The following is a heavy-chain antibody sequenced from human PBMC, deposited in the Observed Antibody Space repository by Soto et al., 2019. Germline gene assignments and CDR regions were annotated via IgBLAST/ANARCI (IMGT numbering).Heavy chain of an antibody. Sequence: QVTLKESGPVLVKPTETLTLTCTVSGFSLSNARMGVSWIRQPPGKALEWLAHIFSNDEKSYSTSLKSMLTISKDTSKSQVVLTMTNMDPVDTATYSCARILRWELLPNWFDPWGQGTLVTVSS. D-gene: IGHD1-26*01. CDR1: GFSLSNARMG. CDR3: ARILRWELLPNWFDP. V-gene: IGHV2-26*01. CDR2: IFSNDEK. J-gene: IGHJ5*02.